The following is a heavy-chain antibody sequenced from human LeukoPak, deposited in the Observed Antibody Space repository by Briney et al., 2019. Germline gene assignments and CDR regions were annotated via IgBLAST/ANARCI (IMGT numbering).Heavy chain of an antibody. Sequence: GGSLRLSCAASGFTFSSYTMNWVRQAPGKGLEWVSYISSSGSTIYYADSVKGRFTISRDNAKNSLYLQMNSLRAEGTAVYYCARDLLIGTGVAELAGSRRTCGMDVWGQGTTVTVSS. D-gene: IGHD1-14*01. CDR3: ARDLLIGTGVAELAGSRRTCGMDV. V-gene: IGHV3-48*04. CDR2: ISSSGSTI. CDR1: GFTFSSYT. J-gene: IGHJ6*02.